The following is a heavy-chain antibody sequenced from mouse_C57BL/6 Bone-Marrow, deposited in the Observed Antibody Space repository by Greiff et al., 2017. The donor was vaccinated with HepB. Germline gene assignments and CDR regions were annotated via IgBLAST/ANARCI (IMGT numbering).Heavy chain of an antibody. D-gene: IGHD2-3*01. CDR2: IYPGSGST. CDR1: GYTFTSYW. CDR3: ARRGDGPYYAMDY. J-gene: IGHJ4*01. Sequence: QVQLQQPGAELVKPGASVKMSCKASGYTFTSYWITWVKQRPGQGLEWIGDIYPGSGSTNYNEKFKSKATLTVDTSSSTAYMQLSSLTSEDSAVYYCARRGDGPYYAMDYWGQGTSVTVSS. V-gene: IGHV1-55*01.